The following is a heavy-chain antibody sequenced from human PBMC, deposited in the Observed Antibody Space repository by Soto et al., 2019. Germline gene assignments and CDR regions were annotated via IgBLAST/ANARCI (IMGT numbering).Heavy chain of an antibody. J-gene: IGHJ4*02. Sequence: EVQLVESGGVVVQPGGSLRLSCAASGFTFDDYTMHWVRQAPGKGLEWVSLISWDGGSTYYADSVKGRFTISRDNSKNSLYLQMNSLRAEDTAVYYCAKEKAPNGGNSLGYFDSWGQGTLVTVSS. CDR3: AKEKAPNGGNSLGYFDS. D-gene: IGHD2-21*02. CDR2: ISWDGGST. V-gene: IGHV3-43*01. CDR1: GFTFDDYT.